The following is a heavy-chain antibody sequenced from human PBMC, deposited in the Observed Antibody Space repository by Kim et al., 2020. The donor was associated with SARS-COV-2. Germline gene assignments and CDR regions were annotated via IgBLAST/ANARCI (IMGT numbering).Heavy chain of an antibody. Sequence: LKSRVTISVDTSKNQFCRKLSSVSAADTAVYYCARAAVAVTSGSYFDYWGQGTLVTVSS. D-gene: IGHD6-19*01. V-gene: IGHV4-59*01. J-gene: IGHJ4*02. CDR3: ARAAVAVTSGSYFDY.